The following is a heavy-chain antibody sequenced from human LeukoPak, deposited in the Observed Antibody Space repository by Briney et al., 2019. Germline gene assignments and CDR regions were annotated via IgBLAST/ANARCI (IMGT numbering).Heavy chain of an antibody. CDR3: ARDLAAAGTPFFDY. Sequence: GALVKVSCKASGYTFTGYYMHWVRQAPGQGLEWMGWINPNSGGTNYAQKFQGRVTMTRDTSISTAYMELSRLRSDDTAVYYCARDLAAAGTPFFDYWGQGTLVTVSS. D-gene: IGHD6-13*01. J-gene: IGHJ4*02. V-gene: IGHV1-2*02. CDR2: INPNSGGT. CDR1: GYTFTGYY.